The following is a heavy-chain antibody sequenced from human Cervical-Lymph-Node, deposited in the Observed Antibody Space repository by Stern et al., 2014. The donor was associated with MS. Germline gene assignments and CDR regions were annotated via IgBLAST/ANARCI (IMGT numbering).Heavy chain of an antibody. CDR1: GFTFASYT. D-gene: IGHD5-24*01. Sequence: EVQLVESGGGLVKPGGSLRLSCAASGFTFASYTMNWVRQAPEKGLEWISAISGGRSYIDYADSVKGLFTISRDNAKNSLYLQMNSLRVDDTAVYYCAAHRDGHNPFDFWGQGTLVTVSS. CDR2: ISGGRSYI. V-gene: IGHV3-21*01. CDR3: AAHRDGHNPFDF. J-gene: IGHJ4*02.